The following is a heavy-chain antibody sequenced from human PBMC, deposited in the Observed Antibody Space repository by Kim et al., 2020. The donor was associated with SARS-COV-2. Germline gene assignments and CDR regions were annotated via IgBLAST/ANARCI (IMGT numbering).Heavy chain of an antibody. CDR2: ISGDSGKS. Sequence: GGSLRLSCAVSGFRFSNYAMSWVRQAPGKGLEWVSSISGDSGKSYYADSVRGRFTVSRDNSKSTLYPQMDSLRAEDTAVYYCAKITGIFSAGSVYWGQGTPVTVSS. CDR1: GFRFSNYA. V-gene: IGHV3-23*01. CDR3: AKITGIFSAGSVY. D-gene: IGHD3-10*01. J-gene: IGHJ4*02.